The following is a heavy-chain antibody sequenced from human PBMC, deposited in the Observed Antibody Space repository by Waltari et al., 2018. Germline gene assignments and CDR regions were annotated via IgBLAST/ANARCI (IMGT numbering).Heavy chain of an antibody. D-gene: IGHD4-17*01. V-gene: IGHV1-18*01. CDR1: GYIFSNYG. CDR2: IYPYNGNT. Sequence: QLVQSGAEVKKPGASVKVSCKASGYIFSNYGITWVRKAPGQGLEWMGWIYPYNGNTKYEQNVQGRVTMTTDTSTTTFYMDLSGLRSEDTAVYFCARGLKYGDYASAYWGQGTLVTVSS. CDR3: ARGLKYGDYASAY. J-gene: IGHJ4*02.